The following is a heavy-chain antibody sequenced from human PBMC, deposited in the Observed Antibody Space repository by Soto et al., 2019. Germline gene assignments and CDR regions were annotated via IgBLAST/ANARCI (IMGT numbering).Heavy chain of an antibody. V-gene: IGHV3-49*03. CDR2: IRSKAYGGTT. CDR1: GFTFGDYA. Sequence: GGSLRLSCTASGFTFGDYAMSWFRQAPGKGLEWVGFIRSKAYGGTTEYAASVKGRFTISRDDSKSIAYLQMNSLKTEDTAVYYCTRDPGWFGELFYFDYWGQGTLFTVSS. J-gene: IGHJ4*02. D-gene: IGHD3-10*01. CDR3: TRDPGWFGELFYFDY.